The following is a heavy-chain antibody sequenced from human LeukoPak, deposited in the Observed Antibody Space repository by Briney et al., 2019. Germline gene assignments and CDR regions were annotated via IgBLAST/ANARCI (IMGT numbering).Heavy chain of an antibody. V-gene: IGHV3-48*01. Sequence: GGSLRLSCAASGFTFSSYSMNWVRQAPGKGLEWVSYISSSSSTIYYADSVKGRFTISRDNAKNSLYLQMNSLRAEDTAVYYCASCIYYYDSSGYTPCGWFDPWGQGTLATVSS. CDR1: GFTFSSYS. CDR2: ISSSSSTI. D-gene: IGHD3-22*01. J-gene: IGHJ5*02. CDR3: ASCIYYYDSSGYTPCGWFDP.